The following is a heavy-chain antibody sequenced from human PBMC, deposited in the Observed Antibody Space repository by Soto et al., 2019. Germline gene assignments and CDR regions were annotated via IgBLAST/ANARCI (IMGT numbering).Heavy chain of an antibody. CDR2: ISGSGGST. Sequence: GGSLRLSCAASGFTFSSYAMIWVRQAPGKGLEWVSAISGSGGSTYYADSVRGRFTISRDNSKNTLYLQTNSLRAEDTAVYYCAKVGPSTPFDYWGQGTLVTVSS. V-gene: IGHV3-23*01. CDR3: AKVGPSTPFDY. J-gene: IGHJ4*02. CDR1: GFTFSSYA.